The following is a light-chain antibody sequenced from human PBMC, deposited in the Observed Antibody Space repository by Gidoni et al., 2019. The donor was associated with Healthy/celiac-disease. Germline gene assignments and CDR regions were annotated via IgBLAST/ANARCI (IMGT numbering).Light chain of an antibody. V-gene: IGKV1-39*01. J-gene: IGKJ1*01. CDR3: QQSYNIPRT. CDR1: QSISSY. CDR2: AAS. Sequence: DIQMTQSPSSLSASVGDRVTITCRASQSISSYLNWYQQKPGKAPNLLIYAASSLQSGVPSRFSGSGSGTDFTLTISSLQPEEIATYYCQQSYNIPRTFGQGTKVEIK.